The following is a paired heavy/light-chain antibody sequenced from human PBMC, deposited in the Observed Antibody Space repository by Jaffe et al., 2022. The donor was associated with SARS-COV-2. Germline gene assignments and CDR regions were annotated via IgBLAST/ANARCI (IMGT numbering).Heavy chain of an antibody. J-gene: IGHJ3*02. Sequence: QVQLQESGPGLVKPSETLSLTCTVSGGSISSYYWSWIRQPPGKGLEWIGYIYYSGSTNYNPSLKSRVTISVDTSKNQFSLKLSSVTAADTAVYYCARDAYYYDSSGYSVVSARAFDIWGQGTMVTVSS. CDR2: IYYSGST. CDR3: ARDAYYYDSSGYSVVSARAFDI. V-gene: IGHV4-59*01. D-gene: IGHD3-22*01. CDR1: GGSISSYY.
Light chain of an antibody. CDR3: QQYGSFRT. CDR1: QSVSSSY. Sequence: EIVLTQSPGTLSLSPGERATLSCRASQSVSSSYLAWYQQKPGQAPRLLIYGASSRATGIPDRFSGSGSGTDFTLTISRLEPEDFAVYYCQQYGSFRTFGQGTKVEIK. CDR2: GAS. V-gene: IGKV3-20*01. J-gene: IGKJ1*01.